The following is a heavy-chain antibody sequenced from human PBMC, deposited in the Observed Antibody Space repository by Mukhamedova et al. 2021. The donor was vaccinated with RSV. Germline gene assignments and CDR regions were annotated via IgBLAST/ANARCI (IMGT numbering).Heavy chain of an antibody. J-gene: IGHJ2*01. Sequence: MGGISPIFGTADYPRKFHGRVSITADESTSTAYIELGSLRSEDTAVYYCARDQTTVTIHGYFDLWGRGPLVTVSS. V-gene: IGHV1-69*01. CDR3: ARDQTTVTIHGYFDL. CDR2: ISPIFGTA. D-gene: IGHD4-17*01.